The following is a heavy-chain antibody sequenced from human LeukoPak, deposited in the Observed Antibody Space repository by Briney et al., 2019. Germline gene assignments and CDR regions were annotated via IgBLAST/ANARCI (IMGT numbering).Heavy chain of an antibody. Sequence: GGSLRLSCAASGFTFSSYSMSWVRQAPGKGLKWVSSISSSSSNTYYADSVKGRFTISRDNAKNSLYLQMNSLRAEDTAVYYCVRVTFPSFDYWGQGTLVTVSS. V-gene: IGHV3-21*01. CDR3: VRVTFPSFDY. J-gene: IGHJ4*02. CDR2: ISSSSSNT. CDR1: GFTFSSYS. D-gene: IGHD2/OR15-2a*01.